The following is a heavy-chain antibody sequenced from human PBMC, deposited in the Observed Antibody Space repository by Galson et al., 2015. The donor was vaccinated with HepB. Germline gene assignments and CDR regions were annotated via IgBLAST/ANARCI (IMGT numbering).Heavy chain of an antibody. J-gene: IGHJ5*01. CDR1: GFTFRTYA. D-gene: IGHD1-26*01. CDR3: VKFRGSGSYKSYWFDC. CDR2: ITGSGGMT. V-gene: IGHV3-23*01. Sequence: SLRLSCAASGFTFRTYAMTWVRQAPGKGLEWVPGITGSGGMTFYADSVKGRFTISRDNSKNTLYLQMNSLRAEDTAVYYCVKFRGSGSYKSYWFDCWGQGTLATVSS.